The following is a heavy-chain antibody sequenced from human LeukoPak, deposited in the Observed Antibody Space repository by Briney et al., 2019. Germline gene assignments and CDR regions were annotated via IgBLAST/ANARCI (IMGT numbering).Heavy chain of an antibody. CDR3: ARGYYYGSGSLNYYYYYMDV. J-gene: IGHJ6*03. D-gene: IGHD3-10*01. Sequence: SVKVSCKASGGTFSGYAISWVRQAPGQGLEWMGGIIPIFGTANYAQKFQGRVTITTDESTSTAYMELSSLRSEDTAVYYCARGYYYGSGSLNYYYYYMDVWGKGTTVTVSS. V-gene: IGHV1-69*05. CDR1: GGTFSGYA. CDR2: IIPIFGTA.